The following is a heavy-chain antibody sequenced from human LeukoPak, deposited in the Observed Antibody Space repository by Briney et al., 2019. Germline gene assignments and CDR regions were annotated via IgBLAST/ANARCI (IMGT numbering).Heavy chain of an antibody. D-gene: IGHD3-10*01. CDR3: ARRLLWFGEFPPHNWFDP. CDR1: GGSISSYY. V-gene: IGHV4-59*12. J-gene: IGHJ5*02. CDR2: IYYSGST. Sequence: ASETLSLTCTVSGGSISSYYWSWIRQPPGKGLEWIGYIYYSGSTNYNPSLKSRVTISVDTSKNQFSLKLSSVTAADTAVYYCARRLLWFGEFPPHNWFDPWGQGTLVTVSS.